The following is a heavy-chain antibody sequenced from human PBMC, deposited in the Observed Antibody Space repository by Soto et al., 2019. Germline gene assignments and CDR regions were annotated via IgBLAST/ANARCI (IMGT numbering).Heavy chain of an antibody. CDR3: ARHRDTAMVTYYYYGMDV. CDR2: IYPGDSDT. Sequence: ESLKISFKGSGYSFTSYWLGWVRQIPGKGLEWMGIIYPGDSDTRYSPSFQGQVTISADKSISTAYLQWSSLKASDTAMYYCARHRDTAMVTYYYYGMDVWGQGTTVTVSS. CDR1: GYSFTSYW. J-gene: IGHJ6*02. V-gene: IGHV5-51*01. D-gene: IGHD5-18*01.